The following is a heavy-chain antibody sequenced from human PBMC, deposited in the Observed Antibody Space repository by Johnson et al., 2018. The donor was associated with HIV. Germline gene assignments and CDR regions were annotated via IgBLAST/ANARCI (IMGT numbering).Heavy chain of an antibody. J-gene: IGHJ3*02. CDR1: GFTFSSYW. Sequence: VQLVESGGGLVQPGGSLRLSCAASGFTFSSYWMTWVRQAPGKGLEWVANINQDGSEKFSVDSVKGRFTISGDNAKNSLYQQMNSLKAEETALYYCAGDLVVGIGWLVRRTPGEVDAFDIWGQGTMVTVSS. D-gene: IGHD3-16*01. V-gene: IGHV3-7*01. CDR3: AGDLVVGIGWLVRRTPGEVDAFDI. CDR2: INQDGSEK.